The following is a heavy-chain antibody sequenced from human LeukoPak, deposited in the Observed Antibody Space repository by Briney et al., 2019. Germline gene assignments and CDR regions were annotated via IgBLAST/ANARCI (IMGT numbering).Heavy chain of an antibody. CDR2: ISYDGSNK. CDR1: GFTFSSSG. V-gene: IGHV3-30*18. D-gene: IGHD3-22*01. CDR3: AKDSYDRSGYYYYYFAY. Sequence: GGSLRLSCAASGFTFSSSGMHWVRQAPGKGLEWVAVISYDGSNKYYADSVKGRFTISRDNSKNTLYLQMNSLRAGDTAVYYCAKDSYDRSGYYYYYFAYWGQGTQVTISS. J-gene: IGHJ4*02.